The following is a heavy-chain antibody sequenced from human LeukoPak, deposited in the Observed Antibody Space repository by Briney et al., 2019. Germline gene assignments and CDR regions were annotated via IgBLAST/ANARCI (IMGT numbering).Heavy chain of an antibody. V-gene: IGHV3-23*01. CDR3: AKGGKWDVTPFDY. J-gene: IGHJ4*02. D-gene: IGHD1-26*01. CDR1: GFTFTSYS. CDR2: ISGGGGST. Sequence: GGFLRLSCAASGFTFTSYSMNWVRQAPGKGLEWVSTISGGGGSTYYADSVKGRFTISRDNSKNTLYLQVNSLRAEDTAVYYCAKGGKWDVTPFDYWGQGTLVTVSS.